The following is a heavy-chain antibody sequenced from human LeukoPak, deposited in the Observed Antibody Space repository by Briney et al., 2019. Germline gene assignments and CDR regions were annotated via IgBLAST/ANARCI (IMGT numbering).Heavy chain of an antibody. V-gene: IGHV3-23*01. CDR3: AKGGKWDVTPFDY. J-gene: IGHJ4*02. D-gene: IGHD1-26*01. CDR1: GFTFTSYS. CDR2: ISGGGGST. Sequence: GGFLRLSCAASGFTFTSYSMNWVRQAPGKGLEWVSTISGGGGSTYYADSVKGRFTISRDNSKNTLYLQVNSLRAEDTAVYYCAKGGKWDVTPFDYWGQGTLVTVSS.